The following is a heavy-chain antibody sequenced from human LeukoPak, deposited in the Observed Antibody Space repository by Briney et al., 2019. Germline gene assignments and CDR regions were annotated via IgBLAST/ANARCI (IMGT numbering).Heavy chain of an antibody. CDR1: GGSISSSSYY. Sequence: PSETLSLTCTVSGGSISSSSYYWGWIRQPPGKGLEWIGSIYYSGSTYYNPSLKSRVTISVDTSKNQFSLKLSSVTAADTAVYYCARDMVTTVPFFDYWGQGTLVTVSS. CDR3: ARDMVTTVPFFDY. D-gene: IGHD4-17*01. J-gene: IGHJ4*02. CDR2: IYYSGST. V-gene: IGHV4-39*07.